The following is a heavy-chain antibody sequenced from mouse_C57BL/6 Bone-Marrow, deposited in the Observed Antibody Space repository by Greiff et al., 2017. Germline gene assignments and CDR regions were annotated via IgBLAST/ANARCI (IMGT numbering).Heavy chain of an antibody. CDR3: ARHERDYYGSSHYFDY. V-gene: IGHV1-62-2*01. Sequence: VQLVESGAELVKPGASVKLSCKASGYTFTEYTIHWVKQRSGQGLEWIGWFYPGSGSIKYNEKFKDKATLTADKSSSTVYMELSRLTSEDSAVYFCARHERDYYGSSHYFDYWGQGTTLTVSS. J-gene: IGHJ2*01. CDR2: FYPGSGSI. D-gene: IGHD1-1*01. CDR1: GYTFTEYT.